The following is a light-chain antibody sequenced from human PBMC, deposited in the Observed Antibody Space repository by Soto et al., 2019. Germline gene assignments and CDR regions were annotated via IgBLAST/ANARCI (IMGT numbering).Light chain of an antibody. Sequence: RVTQSPSSVSASVGDRVTITCHTSKDISSSLAWYQQKPGKAPTLLIFSASALHRGVPPRFSGSGSGTAFPLTVSSLQPADFAIYYCQQADSFPWTFGPGTRVEIK. CDR1: KDISSS. V-gene: IGKV1D-12*01. J-gene: IGKJ1*01. CDR2: SAS. CDR3: QQADSFPWT.